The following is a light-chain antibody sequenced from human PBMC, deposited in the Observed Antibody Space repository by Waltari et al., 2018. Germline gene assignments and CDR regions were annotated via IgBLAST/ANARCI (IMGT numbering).Light chain of an antibody. CDR2: GAS. CDR1: QRVSSN. Sequence: EIVMTQSPATLSLSQGEKATLSCRASQRVSSNLAWYQQKPGQAPRLLIYGASTRATGIPARFSGSGSGTEFTLTISSLQSEDFAVYYCQQYNNWPPWTFGQGTKVEIK. CDR3: QQYNNWPPWT. V-gene: IGKV3D-15*01. J-gene: IGKJ1*01.